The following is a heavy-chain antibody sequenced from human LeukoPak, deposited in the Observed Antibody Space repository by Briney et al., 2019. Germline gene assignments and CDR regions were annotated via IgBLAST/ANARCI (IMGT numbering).Heavy chain of an antibody. Sequence: SQTLSLTCAVSGDSVSSKNGAWNWIRQSPSRGLEWLGRTYYRSKWYNDYAESMEGRMTISQDTSKNQYSLHLNSVTPVDTAVYYCARDLGTTGWHTFDYWGQGTLVTVSS. CDR1: GDSVSSKNGA. CDR3: ARDLGTTGWHTFDY. V-gene: IGHV6-1*01. J-gene: IGHJ4*02. CDR2: TYYRSKWYN. D-gene: IGHD6-19*01.